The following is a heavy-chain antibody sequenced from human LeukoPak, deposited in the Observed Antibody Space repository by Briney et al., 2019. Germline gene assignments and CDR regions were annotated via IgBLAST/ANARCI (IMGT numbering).Heavy chain of an antibody. CDR2: IYSGAGT. J-gene: IGHJ4*02. V-gene: IGHV3-66*02. Sequence: PGGSLRLSCAASGFTFSSHYMSWVRQAPGKGLEWVSVIYSGAGTSYADSVQGRFTISRDNSKNTLYLQMNSLRVEVTAVYYCARDRGFSSSWRLFVYWGQGTLVTVSS. D-gene: IGHD6-13*01. CDR3: ARDRGFSSSWRLFVY. CDR1: GFTFSSHY.